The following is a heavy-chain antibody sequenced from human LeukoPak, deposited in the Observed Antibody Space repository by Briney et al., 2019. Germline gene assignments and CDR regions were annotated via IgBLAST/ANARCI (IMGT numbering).Heavy chain of an antibody. D-gene: IGHD5-18*01. J-gene: IGHJ4*02. CDR1: GGSISSGGYY. CDR2: IYYSGST. CDR3: ARHGERGYSYGHDY. V-gene: IGHV4-39*01. Sequence: PSETLSLTCTVSGGSISSGGYYWSWIRQHPGKGLEWIGYIYYSGSTYYNPSLKSRVTISVDTSKNQLSLKLSSVTAADTAAYYCARHGERGYSYGHDYWGQGTLVTVSS.